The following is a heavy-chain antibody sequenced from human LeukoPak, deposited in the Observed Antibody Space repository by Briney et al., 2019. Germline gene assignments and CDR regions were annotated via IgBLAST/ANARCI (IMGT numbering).Heavy chain of an antibody. CDR3: AREDRSQGYFDL. Sequence: SETLSLTCTVSGGSISSGGYYWSWIRQHPGKGLEWIGYIYYSGSTYYNPSHKSRVTISVDTSKNQFSLKLSSVTAADTAVYYCAREDRSQGYFDLWGRGTLVTVSS. V-gene: IGHV4-31*03. J-gene: IGHJ2*01. CDR1: GGSISSGGYY. CDR2: IYYSGST.